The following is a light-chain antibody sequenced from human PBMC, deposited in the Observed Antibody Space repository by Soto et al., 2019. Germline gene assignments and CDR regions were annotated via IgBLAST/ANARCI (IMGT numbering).Light chain of an antibody. Sequence: EIVLTQSPGTLSLSPGDRATLSCRASQSISSTFLVWYQQKPGQAPRLLIYGASSRATGIPDRFSGSGSGTDFTLTISRLEPEDFAVYYCHQYGGSPPFTFGQGTKLEIK. CDR1: QSISSTF. V-gene: IGKV3-20*01. J-gene: IGKJ2*01. CDR3: HQYGGSPPFT. CDR2: GAS.